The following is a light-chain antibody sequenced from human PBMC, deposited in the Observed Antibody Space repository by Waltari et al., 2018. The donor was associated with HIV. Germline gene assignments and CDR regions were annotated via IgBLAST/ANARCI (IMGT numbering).Light chain of an antibody. V-gene: IGLV2-8*01. CDR3: SSYAGTRYV. CDR1: SSDVAGYNY. Sequence: QSALTQPPSASGSPGQSVTISCTGTSSDVAGYNYVSWYQQHPGKAPKLIIYEVNKRPTGAPDRFSGSKSGNTASLTGSGLQAEDEADYYCSSYAGTRYVFGTGTKVTVL. CDR2: EVN. J-gene: IGLJ1*01.